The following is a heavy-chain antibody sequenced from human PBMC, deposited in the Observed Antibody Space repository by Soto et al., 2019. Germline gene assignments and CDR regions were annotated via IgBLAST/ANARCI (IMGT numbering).Heavy chain of an antibody. CDR1: KFTVSSYS. V-gene: IGHV3-23*01. J-gene: IGHJ4*02. CDR2: ISGGGGST. D-gene: IGHD1-1*01. Sequence: PGGSPRLSCAASKFTVSSYSMSWVRQTPGAGLEWVSAISGGGGSTYYADSVKGRFTISRDNSKNTLNLQMISLRAEDTAVYYCATQTSGTGTTFDYWGQGTLVTVSS. CDR3: ATQTSGTGTTFDY.